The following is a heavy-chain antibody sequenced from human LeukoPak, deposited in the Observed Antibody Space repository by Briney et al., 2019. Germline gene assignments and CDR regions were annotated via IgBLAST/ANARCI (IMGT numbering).Heavy chain of an antibody. V-gene: IGHV3-48*01. D-gene: IGHD3/OR15-3a*01. CDR3: ARDLDPLNY. Sequence: PGGSLRLSCAASGFTFSGYNLNWVRQAPGKGLEWVSYISSSGSTIYYADSVKGRFTISRDNAKNSLFLQMNSLRAEGTAVYYCARDLDPLNYWGQGTLVTVSS. CDR1: GFTFSGYN. CDR2: ISSSGSTI. J-gene: IGHJ4*02.